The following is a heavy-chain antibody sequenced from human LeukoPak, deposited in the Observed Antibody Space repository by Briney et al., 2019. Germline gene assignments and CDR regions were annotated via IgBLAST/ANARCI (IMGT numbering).Heavy chain of an antibody. J-gene: IGHJ4*02. CDR3: ARHQIWWLQWGYFDY. V-gene: IGHV4-39*01. Sequence: SETLSLTCTVSGGSISSSSYYWGWIRQPPGKGLEWIGSIYYSGSTYYNPSLKSRVTISVDTSKNQFSLKLSSVTAADTAVYYCARHQIWWLQWGYFDYWGQGTLVTVSS. CDR1: GGSISSSSYY. D-gene: IGHD5-12*01. CDR2: IYYSGST.